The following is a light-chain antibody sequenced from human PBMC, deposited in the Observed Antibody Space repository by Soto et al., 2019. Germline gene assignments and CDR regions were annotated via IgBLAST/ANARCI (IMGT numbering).Light chain of an antibody. CDR3: QSYDLGNRGV. V-gene: IGLV6-57*04. J-gene: IGLJ3*02. CDR2: EDT. Sequence: NFMLTQPHSVSESPGKTVTISCTRSVGDIASTYVQWFQQRPGSAPKAIIYEDTKRPSGVPDRFSGAVDSSSNSASLTISGLETEDEADYYCQSYDLGNRGVFGGGTKVIVL. CDR1: VGDIASTY.